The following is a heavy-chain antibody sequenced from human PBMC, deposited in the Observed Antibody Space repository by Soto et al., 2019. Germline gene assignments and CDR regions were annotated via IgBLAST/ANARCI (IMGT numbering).Heavy chain of an antibody. Sequence: GGSLRLSCAASGFTFSSYAMSWVRQAPGKGLEWVSAISGSGGSTYYADSVKGRFTISRDNSKNTLYLQMNSLRAEDTAVYYCAKDVFYRSYGDLGDYWGQGTLVTVSS. CDR3: AKDVFYRSYGDLGDY. CDR1: GFTFSSYA. V-gene: IGHV3-23*01. D-gene: IGHD4-17*01. CDR2: ISGSGGST. J-gene: IGHJ4*02.